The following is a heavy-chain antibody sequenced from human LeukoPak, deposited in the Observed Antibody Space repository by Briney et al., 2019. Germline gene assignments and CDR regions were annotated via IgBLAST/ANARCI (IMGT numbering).Heavy chain of an antibody. CDR3: AKDLKRGYSYGFDAFDI. Sequence: GRSLRLSCAASGFTFSSYGMHWVRQAPGKGLEWVAVISYDGSNKYYADSVKGRFTISRDNSKNTLYLQMNSLRAEDTAVYYCAKDLKRGYSYGFDAFDIWGQGTMVTVSS. J-gene: IGHJ3*02. CDR1: GFTFSSYG. D-gene: IGHD5-18*01. CDR2: ISYDGSNK. V-gene: IGHV3-30*18.